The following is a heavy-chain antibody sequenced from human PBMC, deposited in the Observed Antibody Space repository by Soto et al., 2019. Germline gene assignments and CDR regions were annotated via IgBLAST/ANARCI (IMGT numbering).Heavy chain of an antibody. CDR1: GFTFNDYV. CDR2: ISAYNGNT. V-gene: IGHV1-18*01. J-gene: IGHJ4*02. CDR3: AREWYYFDSSGYWAY. D-gene: IGHD3-22*01. Sequence: QVQLVQSGAEVKKPGASVKVSCKASGFTFNDYVFTWVRQAPGQGLEWMGWISAYNGNTNYAQKFQGRVTMTTDTSTSTAYMELRSLRSDDTAVYYCAREWYYFDSSGYWAYWGQGTLVTVSS.